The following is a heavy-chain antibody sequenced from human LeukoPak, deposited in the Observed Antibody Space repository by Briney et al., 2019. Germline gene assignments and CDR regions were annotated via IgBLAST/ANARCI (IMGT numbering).Heavy chain of an antibody. J-gene: IGHJ4*02. Sequence: SETLSLTCTVSGGSITSSSFYWGWIRQPPGKGLEWIGTIHYSGSTYYNPSSLKSRVTISIDTSKNQFSLKLSSVTAADTAVYYCARDSDLWADYDFWSGYLLGDYFDYWGQGTLVTVSS. V-gene: IGHV4-39*02. CDR3: ARDSDLWADYDFWSGYLLGDYFDY. CDR2: IHYSGST. CDR1: GGSITSSSFY. D-gene: IGHD3-3*01.